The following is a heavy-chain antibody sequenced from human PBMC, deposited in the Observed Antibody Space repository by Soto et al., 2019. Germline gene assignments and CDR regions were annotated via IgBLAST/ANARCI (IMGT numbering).Heavy chain of an antibody. J-gene: IGHJ5*02. V-gene: IGHV3-30-3*01. D-gene: IGHD3-3*01. CDR1: GFTFSSYG. CDR3: ARDGRPIGIFGVVILAYNWFDP. CDR2: ISYDGSNK. Sequence: QVQLVESGGGVVQPGRSLRLSCAASGFTFSSYGMHWVRQAPGKGLEWVAVISYDGSNKYYADSVKGRFTISRDNSKNTLYLQMNSLRAEDTAVYYCARDGRPIGIFGVVILAYNWFDPWGQGTLVTVSS.